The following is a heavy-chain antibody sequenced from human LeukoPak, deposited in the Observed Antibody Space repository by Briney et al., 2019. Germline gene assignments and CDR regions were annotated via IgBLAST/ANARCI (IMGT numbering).Heavy chain of an antibody. V-gene: IGHV1-69*05. CDR1: GGTFTSYA. CDR3: ARGEYGSGSYYLKSDYYYYYHIDV. CDR2: IIPIFGTA. D-gene: IGHD3-10*01. Sequence: SVTVSCKASGGTFTSYAISWVRQAPAQGLEWMGRIIPIFGTAHYAQKFQGTVTITTHKSTSSTYMELSSLRSEDTAVYYWARGEYGSGSYYLKSDYYYYYHIDVWGKGTTVTVSS. J-gene: IGHJ6*03.